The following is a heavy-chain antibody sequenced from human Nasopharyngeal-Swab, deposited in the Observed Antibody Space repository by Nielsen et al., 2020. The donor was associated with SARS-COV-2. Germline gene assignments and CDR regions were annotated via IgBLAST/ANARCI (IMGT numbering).Heavy chain of an antibody. J-gene: IGHJ6*02. Sequence: SGPTLVKPTETLTLTCTVSGFSLSNARMGVSWIRQPPGKALEWLAHIFSNDEKSYSTSLKSRLTISKDISKSQVVLTMTNMDPVDTATYYCARQAFLSGSYRADYYYGMDVWGQGTTVTVSS. CDR3: ARQAFLSGSYRADYYYGMDV. CDR1: GFSLSNARMG. V-gene: IGHV2-26*01. D-gene: IGHD1-26*01. CDR2: IFSNDEK.